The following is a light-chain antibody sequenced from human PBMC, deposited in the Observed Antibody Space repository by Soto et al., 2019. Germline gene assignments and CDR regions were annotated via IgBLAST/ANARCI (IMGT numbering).Light chain of an antibody. V-gene: IGLV2-14*01. CDR2: EVS. CDR1: SSDVGGYNY. J-gene: IGLJ1*01. Sequence: QSVLTQPASVSGSPGQSITISCTGTSSDVGGYNYVSWYQQHPGKAPKLMIYEVSTRPSGVSTRFSGSKSGNTASLSISGLQAEDEADYYCSSYTSSSTPYVFGSGTKVTVL. CDR3: SSYTSSSTPYV.